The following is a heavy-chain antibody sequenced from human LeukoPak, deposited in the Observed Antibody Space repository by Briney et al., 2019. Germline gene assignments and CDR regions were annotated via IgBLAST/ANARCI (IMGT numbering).Heavy chain of an antibody. J-gene: IGHJ4*02. Sequence: PSETLSLTCAVYGGSFSGYYWSWIRHPPGKGLEWIGEINHSGSTNYNPSLKSRVTISVDTSKNQFSLKLSSVTAADTAVYYCARITVTTTPDDYWGQGTLVTVSS. V-gene: IGHV4-34*01. CDR1: GGSFSGYY. CDR2: INHSGST. CDR3: ARITVTTTPDDY. D-gene: IGHD4-17*01.